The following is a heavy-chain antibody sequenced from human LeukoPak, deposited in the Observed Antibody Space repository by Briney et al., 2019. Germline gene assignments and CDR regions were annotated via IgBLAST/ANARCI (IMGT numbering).Heavy chain of an antibody. J-gene: IGHJ3*02. D-gene: IGHD3-22*01. CDR1: GFTVSSNY. V-gene: IGHV3-66*01. Sequence: GGSLRLSCAASGFTVSSNYMSWVRQAPGRGREWVAVIYSGGSTYYADSVKGRFTISRDNSKNTLYLQMNSLRAEDTAVYYCARATSYDSSGYYPPPDAFDIWGQGTMVTVSS. CDR3: ARATSYDSSGYYPPPDAFDI. CDR2: IYSGGST.